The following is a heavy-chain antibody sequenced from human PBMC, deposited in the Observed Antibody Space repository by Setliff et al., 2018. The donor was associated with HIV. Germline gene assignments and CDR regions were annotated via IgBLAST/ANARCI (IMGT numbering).Heavy chain of an antibody. V-gene: IGHV4-61*05. J-gene: IGHJ5*01. Sequence: ASETLSLTCTVSGGSISSSNYYWGWIRQPPGKGLEWIGYVYASGETNYNPSLKSRVTMSTDTSRNQFFLNLNYATAADTAVYFCARRVLQDSTITSPNWFDSWGQGTLVTVSS. CDR2: VYASGET. D-gene: IGHD2-2*01. CDR1: GGSISSSNYY. CDR3: ARRVLQDSTITSPNWFDS.